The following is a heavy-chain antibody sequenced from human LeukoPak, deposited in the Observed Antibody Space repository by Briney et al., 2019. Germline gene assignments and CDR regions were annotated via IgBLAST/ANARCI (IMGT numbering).Heavy chain of an antibody. CDR1: GGSISSGDYY. CDR2: IYYSGST. V-gene: IGHV4-30-4*01. J-gene: IGHJ5*02. CDR3: ARVVFLWGTVPSSEFDP. Sequence: PSETLSLTCTVSGGSISSGDYYWSWIRQPPGKGLEWIGYIYYSGSTYYNPSLKSRVTISVDTSKNQFSLKLSSVTAADTAVYYCARVVFLWGTVPSSEFDPWGQGTLVTVSS. D-gene: IGHD3-10*01.